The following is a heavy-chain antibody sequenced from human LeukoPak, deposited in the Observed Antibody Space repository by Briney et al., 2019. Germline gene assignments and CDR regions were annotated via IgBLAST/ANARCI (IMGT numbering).Heavy chain of an antibody. D-gene: IGHD6-13*01. V-gene: IGHV5-51*01. CDR1: GYSFTSYW. J-gene: IGHJ6*03. CDR2: IYPGDSDT. CDR3: ARQREQQLGSRYYYYMDV. Sequence: GESLKISCKGSGYSFTSYWIGWVRQMPGKGLEWVGIIYPGDSDTRYSPSFQGQVTISADKSISTAYLQWSSLKASDTAMYYCARQREQQLGSRYYYYMDVWGKGTTVTVSS.